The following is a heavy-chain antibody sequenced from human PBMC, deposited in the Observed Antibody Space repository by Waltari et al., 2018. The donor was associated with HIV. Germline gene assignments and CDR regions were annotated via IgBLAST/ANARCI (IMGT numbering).Heavy chain of an antibody. Sequence: EVQLLESGAGLIEPGGSLSLSGPASGFTLLATSMRWVRPAPGKGLGWVSVIYSGGSTYYADSVKGRFTISRDNSKNTLSLHMNSLRAEDTAVYYCARDPRSSGYYGMDVWGQGATVTVSS. CDR1: GFTLLATS. V-gene: IGHV3-53*01. CDR2: IYSGGST. J-gene: IGHJ6*02. CDR3: ARDPRSSGYYGMDV. D-gene: IGHD1-26*01.